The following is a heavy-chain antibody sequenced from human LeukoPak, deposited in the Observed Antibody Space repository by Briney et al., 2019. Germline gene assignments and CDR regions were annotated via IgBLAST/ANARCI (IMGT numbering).Heavy chain of an antibody. CDR2: IIPIFGTA. D-gene: IGHD6-19*01. V-gene: IGHV1-69*05. J-gene: IGHJ4*02. CDR1: GGTFSSYA. CDR3: ARTLMGSSGWYDY. Sequence: SVKVSCKASGGTFSSYAISWVRQAPGQGLEWMGRIIPIFGTANYAQKFQGRVTIATDESTSTAYMELSSLRSEDTAVYYCARTLMGSSGWYDYWGQGTLVTVSS.